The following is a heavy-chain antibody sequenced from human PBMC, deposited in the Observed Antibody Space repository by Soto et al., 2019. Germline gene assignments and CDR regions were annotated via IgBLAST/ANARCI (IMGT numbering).Heavy chain of an antibody. CDR3: ARITGDYGQYWFDP. J-gene: IGHJ5*02. CDR1: GAYVSSASYY. CDR2: VYYSGTT. V-gene: IGHV4-61*01. Sequence: QVQLQESGPGLVKPSETLSLTCSVSGAYVSSASYYWSWLRQPPGKGLEWIGYVYYSGTTSYNPSLRSRVIISADTTRNQFSLKLNSVTAADTALYYCARITGDYGQYWFDPWGQGSLVIVSS. D-gene: IGHD2-21*02.